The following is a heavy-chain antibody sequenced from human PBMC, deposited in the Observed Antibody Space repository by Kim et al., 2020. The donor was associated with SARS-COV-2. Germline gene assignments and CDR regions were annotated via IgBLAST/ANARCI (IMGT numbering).Heavy chain of an antibody. CDR3: ARHRENYGSGTYYYFDY. V-gene: IGHV4-39*01. J-gene: IGHJ4*02. D-gene: IGHD3-10*01. Sequence: LKSRVTISVDTSKNQFSLKLSSVTAADTAVYYCARHRENYGSGTYYYFDYWGQGTLVTVSS.